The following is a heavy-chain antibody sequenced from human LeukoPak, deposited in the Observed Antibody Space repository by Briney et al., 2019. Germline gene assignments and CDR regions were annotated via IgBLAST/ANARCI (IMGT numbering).Heavy chain of an antibody. J-gene: IGHJ4*02. D-gene: IGHD1-26*01. V-gene: IGHV3-23*01. CDR1: GFTFIAYA. CDR2: ISASGGIT. CDR3: ATISGSFEYLDY. Sequence: GGSLRLSCAASGFTFIAYAMTWVRQAPGKGMEWVSGISASGGITYSAESVRGRFTISRDNSKNTLYLQMNSLRVDDTAAYYCATISGSFEYLDYWGQGTLVTVSS.